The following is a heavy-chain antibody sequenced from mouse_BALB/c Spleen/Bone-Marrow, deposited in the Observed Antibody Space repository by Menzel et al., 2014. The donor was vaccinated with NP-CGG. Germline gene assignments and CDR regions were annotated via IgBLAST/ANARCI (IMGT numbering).Heavy chain of an antibody. CDR3: AVDGAY. CDR2: IDPANGNT. D-gene: IGHD1-1*02. CDR1: GFNIKDTY. V-gene: IGHV14-3*02. J-gene: IGHJ3*01. Sequence: AQLQQSGAELVKPGASVKLSCTASGFNIKDTYMHWVKQRPEQGLEWIGRIDPANGNTKYDPKFHGKATITADTSSNTAYLQLSSLTSEDPSVYCCAVDGAYWGQGSLVTVSS.